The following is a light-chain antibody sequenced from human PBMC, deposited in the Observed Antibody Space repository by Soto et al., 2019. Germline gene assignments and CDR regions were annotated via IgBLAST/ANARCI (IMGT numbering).Light chain of an antibody. CDR2: DTS. CDR3: QQYSNWPPIT. CDR1: QSVSIH. Sequence: ETVMTQSPGTLSVSLGERATLSCRASQSVSIHLAWYQQKPAQAPRLLIYDTSTRATGIPARFSGSGSGTEFTLTISSLQSEDFAVYYCQQYSNWPPITFGQGTRLEIK. J-gene: IGKJ5*01. V-gene: IGKV3-15*01.